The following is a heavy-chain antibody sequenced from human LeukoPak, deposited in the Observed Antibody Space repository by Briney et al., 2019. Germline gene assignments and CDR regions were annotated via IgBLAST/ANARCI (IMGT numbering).Heavy chain of an antibody. J-gene: IGHJ6*03. CDR1: GGSISSHY. D-gene: IGHD6-6*01. V-gene: IGHV4-59*11. Sequence: SGTLSLTCTVSGGSISSHYWSWIRQPPGKGLEWVGYIYYIGSTNYNPSLTSRVTISVYTSKNQFSLKLSSVTAADTAVYYCARGDYSSSSLYYYYYMDVWGKGTTVTVSS. CDR2: IYYIGST. CDR3: ARGDYSSSSLYYYYYMDV.